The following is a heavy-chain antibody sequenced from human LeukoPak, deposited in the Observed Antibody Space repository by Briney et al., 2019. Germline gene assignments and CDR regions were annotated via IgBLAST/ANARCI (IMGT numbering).Heavy chain of an antibody. CDR1: VYTFTDYY. J-gene: IGHJ4*02. CDR3: ARNRWMDY. CDR2: INPNSGT. D-gene: IGHD1-1*01. V-gene: IGHV1-2*02. Sequence: GASVNVSCNASVYTFTDYYMHWVRQARGQALELMGLINPNSGTNYAQKFQGRVTMTRATSIRTAYMELNRLTSDDTAVYYCARNRWMDYWGQGTLVTVSS.